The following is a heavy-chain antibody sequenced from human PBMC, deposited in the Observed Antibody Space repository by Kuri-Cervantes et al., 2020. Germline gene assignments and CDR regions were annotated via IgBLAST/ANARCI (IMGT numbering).Heavy chain of an antibody. D-gene: IGHD2/OR15-2a*01. Sequence: ASVKVSCKASGYTFTSYAMHWVRQAPGQRLEWMGWINAGNGNTKYSQKFQGRVTMTRDTSTSTVYMELSSLRSEDTAVYYCARGYVTTFVDAFDIWGQGTMVTVSS. V-gene: IGHV1-3*01. CDR2: INAGNGNT. CDR3: ARGYVTTFVDAFDI. J-gene: IGHJ3*02. CDR1: GYTFTSYA.